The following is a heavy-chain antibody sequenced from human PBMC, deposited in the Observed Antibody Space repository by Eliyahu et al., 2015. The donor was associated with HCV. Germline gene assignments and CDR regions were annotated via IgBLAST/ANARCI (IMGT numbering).Heavy chain of an antibody. CDR2: ISGSGGRT. CDR1: GFTFSSYA. Sequence: EVQLLESGGGLVQPGGSLRLSCVASGFTFSSYAXXWVRQAPGKGVEWVXGISGSGGRTYYADSVKGRFTISRDNSKNTLYLQMNSLRAEDTAVYYCAKDPYCSSTNCYVGLFEYWGQGTLVTVS. V-gene: IGHV3-23*01. D-gene: IGHD2-2*01. CDR3: AKDPYCSSTNCYVGLFEY. J-gene: IGHJ4*02.